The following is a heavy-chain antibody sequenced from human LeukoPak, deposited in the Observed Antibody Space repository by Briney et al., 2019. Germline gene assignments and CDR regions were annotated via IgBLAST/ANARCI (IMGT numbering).Heavy chain of an antibody. D-gene: IGHD3-9*01. CDR1: GFTVSSNY. Sequence: GGSLRLSCAASGFTVSSNYMSWVRQAPGKGLEWVSVIYSGGTTYYADSVKGRFTISRDNSKNTLYLQMNSLRAEDTAVYYCARGLTYYDILTGFHDRLDYFDYWGQGTLVTVSS. J-gene: IGHJ4*02. V-gene: IGHV3-53*01. CDR2: IYSGGTT. CDR3: ARGLTYYDILTGFHDRLDYFDY.